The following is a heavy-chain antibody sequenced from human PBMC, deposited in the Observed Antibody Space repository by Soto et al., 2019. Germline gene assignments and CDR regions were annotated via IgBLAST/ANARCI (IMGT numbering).Heavy chain of an antibody. CDR2: ISYDGSNK. V-gene: IGHV3-30*03. J-gene: IGHJ6*04. Sequence: GGSLRLSCAASGFTFSSYGMHWVRQAPGKGLEWVAVISYDGSNKYYADSVKGRFTISRDNSKNTLYLQMNSLRAEDTAVYYCATGAYYDFWSAYYTSGYYGMEVWGKGSTVTAAS. CDR3: ATGAYYDFWSAYYTSGYYGMEV. CDR1: GFTFSSYG. D-gene: IGHD3-3*01.